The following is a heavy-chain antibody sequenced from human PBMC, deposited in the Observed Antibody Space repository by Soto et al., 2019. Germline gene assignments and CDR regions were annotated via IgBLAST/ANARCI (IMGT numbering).Heavy chain of an antibody. Sequence: SVKVSCKASGGTFSSYAISWVRQAPGQGLEWMGGIIPIFGTANYAQKFQGRVTITADESTSTAYMELSSLRSEDTAVYYCAGVLEIVPAAMQYFDYWGQGTLVTVSS. J-gene: IGHJ4*02. CDR1: GGTFSSYA. CDR3: AGVLEIVPAAMQYFDY. V-gene: IGHV1-69*13. D-gene: IGHD2-2*01. CDR2: IIPIFGTA.